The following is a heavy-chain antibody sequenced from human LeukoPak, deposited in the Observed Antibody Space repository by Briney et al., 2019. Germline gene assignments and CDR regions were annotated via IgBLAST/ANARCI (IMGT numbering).Heavy chain of an antibody. CDR1: GGSISSYY. J-gene: IGHJ6*02. V-gene: IGHV4-59*01. CDR2: IYYSGST. D-gene: IGHD2-15*01. CDR3: ARGWPDYYSMDI. Sequence: SETVSLTCTVSGGSISSYYWSWIRQPPGKGLEGIGYIYYSGSTNYNPSFKSRVTISVDTSKNQFSLKLTSVTAADTAMYYCARGWPDYYSMDIWGPGTTVTVSS.